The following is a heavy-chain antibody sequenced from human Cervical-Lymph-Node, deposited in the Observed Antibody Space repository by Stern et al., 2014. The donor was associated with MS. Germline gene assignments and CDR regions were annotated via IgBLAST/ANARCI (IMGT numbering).Heavy chain of an antibody. CDR3: ARDPSRFGYNGYLDY. J-gene: IGHJ4*02. CDR1: GFTFRSYA. Sequence: VQLVESGGGVVQPGKSLRLSCAASGFTFRSYAMHWVRQAPGQGLEWVGVISYDGTHKYNADSVKGRFTISRDNSKNTLFLQMSSLRGEDTAVYYCARDPSRFGYNGYLDYWGQGTLVTVSS. V-gene: IGHV3-30-3*01. D-gene: IGHD3-10*01. CDR2: ISYDGTHK.